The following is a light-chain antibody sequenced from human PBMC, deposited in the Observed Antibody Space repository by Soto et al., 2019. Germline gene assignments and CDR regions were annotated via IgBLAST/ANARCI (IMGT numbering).Light chain of an antibody. V-gene: IGLV2-14*01. Sequence: QSALTQPASVSGSPGQSITISCTGTSSDVGAYNYVSWYQHHPGKAPRLMVYEIYNRPSGVSSRFSGSKSGSTASLTISGLQAEDEADYYCSSYTISRLFVFGTGTKVTVL. CDR1: SSDVGAYNY. CDR2: EIY. CDR3: SSYTISRLFV. J-gene: IGLJ1*01.